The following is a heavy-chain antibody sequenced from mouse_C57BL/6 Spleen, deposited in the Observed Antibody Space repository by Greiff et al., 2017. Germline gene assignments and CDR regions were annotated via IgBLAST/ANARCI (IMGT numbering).Heavy chain of an antibody. V-gene: IGHV5-4*01. CDR3: ARDRSPPFAY. CDR1: GFTFSSYA. J-gene: IGHJ3*01. Sequence: EVKLMESGGGLVKPGGSLKLSCAASGFTFSSYAMSWVRQTPEKRLEWVATISDGGSYTYYPDNVKGRFTISRDNAKNNLYLQMSHLKSEDTAMYYCARDRSPPFAYWGQGTLVTVSA. CDR2: ISDGGSYT.